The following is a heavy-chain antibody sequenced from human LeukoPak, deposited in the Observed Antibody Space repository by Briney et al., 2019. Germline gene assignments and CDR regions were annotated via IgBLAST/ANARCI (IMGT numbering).Heavy chain of an antibody. CDR3: AREPGIGYAFDI. CDR1: GFTFSSSW. V-gene: IGHV3-7*01. CDR2: INQDGGEK. Sequence: GGSLRLSCAASGFTFSSSWMTWVRKAPGKGLEWVANINQDGGEKHYVDSVKGRFTISRDNAKNSLYLQMNSLRAEDTAVYYCAREPGIGYAFDIWGQGTMVTVSS. J-gene: IGHJ3*02. D-gene: IGHD3-10*01.